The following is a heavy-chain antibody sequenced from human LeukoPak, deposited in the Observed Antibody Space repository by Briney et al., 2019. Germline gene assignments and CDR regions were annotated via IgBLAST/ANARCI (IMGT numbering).Heavy chain of an antibody. CDR3: ARTGPYYYDSSGYYLFDY. J-gene: IGHJ4*02. CDR1: GFTVSSKY. V-gene: IGHV3-53*01. D-gene: IGHD3-22*01. Sequence: PGGSLRLSCAASGFTVSSKYMSWVRQAPGKGLEWVSVIYSGGSTYYADSVKGRFTISRDNSKNTLYLQMNSLKAEDTAVYYCARTGPYYYDSSGYYLFDYWGQGTLVTVSS. CDR2: IYSGGST.